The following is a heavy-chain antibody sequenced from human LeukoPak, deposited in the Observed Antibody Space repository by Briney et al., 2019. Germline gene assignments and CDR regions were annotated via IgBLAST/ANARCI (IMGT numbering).Heavy chain of an antibody. CDR3: ARISGDY. Sequence: GGCLRLSCAASGFTFSSYEMKWVRQAPGKGVGWVSYISRRGRTINYADSVKGGFTISRDNAKNSLYLQMNSLRAEDTAVYYCARISGDYWGQGTLVTVSS. J-gene: IGHJ4*02. CDR2: ISRRGRTI. CDR1: GFTFSSYE. D-gene: IGHD1-14*01. V-gene: IGHV3-48*03.